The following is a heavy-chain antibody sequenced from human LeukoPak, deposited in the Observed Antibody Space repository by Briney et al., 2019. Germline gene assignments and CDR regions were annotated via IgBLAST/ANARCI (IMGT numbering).Heavy chain of an antibody. CDR2: ISGSGGST. CDR3: AKGTPTYYYDSSGLDY. D-gene: IGHD3-22*01. CDR1: GFTFSSYA. J-gene: IGHJ4*02. V-gene: IGHV3-23*01. Sequence: GSLRLSCAASGFTFSSYAMSWVRQAPGKGLEWVSGISGSGGSTYFADSVKGRFTISRDNSKNTLFLQMNSLRAEDTAVYYCAKGTPTYYYDSSGLDYWGQGTLVTVSS.